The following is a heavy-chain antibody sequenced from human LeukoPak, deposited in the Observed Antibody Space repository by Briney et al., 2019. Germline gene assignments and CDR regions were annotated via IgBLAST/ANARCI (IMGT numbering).Heavy chain of an antibody. D-gene: IGHD6-6*01. V-gene: IGHV1-46*01. J-gene: IGHJ4*02. CDR3: ARAGRSSSYDY. Sequence: ASVKVSCKASGYTFTTYYMHWVRQAPGQGLEWMGIINPSGGSTSYAQKFQGRVTMTRDMSTSTVYMELRSLRSEDTAVYYCARAGRSSSYDYWGQGTLVTVSS. CDR1: GYTFTTYY. CDR2: INPSGGST.